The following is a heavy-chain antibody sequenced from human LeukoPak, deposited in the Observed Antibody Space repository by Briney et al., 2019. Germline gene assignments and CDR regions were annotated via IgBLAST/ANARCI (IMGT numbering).Heavy chain of an antibody. D-gene: IGHD6-19*01. CDR3: ARESGSSGWIPVLRSSPYYYYGMDV. CDR2: ISAYNGNT. CDR1: GYTFTSHG. J-gene: IGHJ6*02. Sequence: GASVKVSCKASGYTFTSHGISWVRQAPGQGLEWMGWISAYNGNTNYAQKLQGRVTMITDTSTSTAYMELRSLRSDDTAVYYCARESGSSGWIPVLRSSPYYYYGMDVWGQGTTVTVSS. V-gene: IGHV1-18*01.